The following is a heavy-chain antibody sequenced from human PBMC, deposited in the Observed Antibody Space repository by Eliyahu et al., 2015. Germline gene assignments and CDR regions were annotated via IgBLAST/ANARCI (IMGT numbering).Heavy chain of an antibody. D-gene: IGHD3/OR15-3a*01. Sequence: QVQLVXSGGGVVQPGXSLRLSCAAXGFTXSSYGMHWVRQAPGKGLEWVAVIWYDGSNKYYADSVKGRFTISRDNSKNTLYLQMNSLRAEDTAVYYCASSPGAWTNWFDPWGQGTLVTVSS. J-gene: IGHJ5*02. V-gene: IGHV3-33*01. CDR1: GFTXSSYG. CDR2: IWYDGSNK. CDR3: ASSPGAWTNWFDP.